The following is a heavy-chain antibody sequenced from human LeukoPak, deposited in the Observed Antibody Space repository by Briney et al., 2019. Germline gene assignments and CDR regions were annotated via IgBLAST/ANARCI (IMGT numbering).Heavy chain of an antibody. Sequence: GGSLRLSCAASGFTFSSYWMHWVRQAPGKGLVWVSRINTDGSSTSYADSVKGRFTISRDNAKNTLYLQMNSLRAEDTAVYYCAREPYSGYDLDAFDIWGQGTMVTVPS. CDR1: GFTFSSYW. J-gene: IGHJ3*02. CDR2: INTDGSST. V-gene: IGHV3-74*01. CDR3: AREPYSGYDLDAFDI. D-gene: IGHD5-12*01.